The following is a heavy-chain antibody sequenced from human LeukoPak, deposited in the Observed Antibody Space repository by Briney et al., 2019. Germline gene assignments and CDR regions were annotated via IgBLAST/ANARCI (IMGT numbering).Heavy chain of an antibody. J-gene: IGHJ4*02. D-gene: IGHD3-22*01. V-gene: IGHV1-46*01. CDR2: INPSGGST. CDR1: GYTFTSYY. CDR3: AKDLPALPPDYYDSSGIHH. Sequence: ASVKVSCKASGYTFTSYYMHWVRQAPGQGLEWMGIINPSGGSTSYAQKFQGRVTMTRDTSTSTVYMELSSLRSEDTAVYYCAKDLPALPPDYYDSSGIHHWGQGTLVTVSS.